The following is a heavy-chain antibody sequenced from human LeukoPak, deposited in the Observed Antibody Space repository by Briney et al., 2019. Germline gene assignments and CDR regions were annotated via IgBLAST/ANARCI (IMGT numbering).Heavy chain of an antibody. CDR1: GGSISSYY. V-gene: IGHV4-59*01. CDR3: ARDRDEGITMIVVVITRREPSPRADLNSRNWFDP. J-gene: IGHJ5*02. Sequence: PETLSLTCTVSGGSISSYYWSWIRQPPGKGLEWIGYIYYSGSTNYNPSLTSRVTISVDTSKNQFSLKLSSVTAADTAVYYCARDRDEGITMIVVVITRREPSPRADLNSRNWFDPWGQGTLVTVSS. CDR2: IYYSGST. D-gene: IGHD3-22*01.